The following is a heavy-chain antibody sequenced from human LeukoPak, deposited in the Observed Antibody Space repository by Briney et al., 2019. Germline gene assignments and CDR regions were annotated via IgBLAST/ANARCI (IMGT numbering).Heavy chain of an antibody. D-gene: IGHD3-10*01. V-gene: IGHV4-59*01. Sequence: SSETLSLTCTVSGGSISSYYWSWIRQPPGKGLEWIGYIYYSGSTNYNPSPKSRVTISVDTSKNQFSLKLSSVTAADTAVYYCATSTPEGFGELLGYYYYGMDVWGQGTTVTVSS. CDR2: IYYSGST. CDR3: ATSTPEGFGELLGYYYYGMDV. CDR1: GGSISSYY. J-gene: IGHJ6*02.